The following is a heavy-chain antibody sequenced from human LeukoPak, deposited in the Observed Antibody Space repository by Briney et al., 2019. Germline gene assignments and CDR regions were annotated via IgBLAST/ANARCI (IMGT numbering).Heavy chain of an antibody. D-gene: IGHD6-13*01. CDR3: ARGGAATAFSDY. V-gene: IGHV4-61*02. CDR1: GGSISSGSYY. CDR2: IYTSGTT. Sequence: SQTLSLTCTVSGGSISSGSYYWSWIRQPAGKGLEWIGRIYTSGTTNYNPSLKSRVTISVDTSKNQFSLKLSSVTAADTAVYYCARGGAATAFSDYWGQGTLVTVSS. J-gene: IGHJ4*02.